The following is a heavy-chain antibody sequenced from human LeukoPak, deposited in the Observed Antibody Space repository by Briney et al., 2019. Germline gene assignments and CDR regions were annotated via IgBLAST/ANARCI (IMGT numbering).Heavy chain of an antibody. CDR2: ISSSSSYI. CDR1: GFTFSSYS. CDR3: ARGSITIFGVVTYYFDY. D-gene: IGHD3-3*01. J-gene: IGHJ4*02. V-gene: IGHV3-21*01. Sequence: GGSLRLSCAASGFTFSSYSMNWVRQAPGKGLEWVSSISSSSSYIYYADSVKGRFTISRDNAKNSLYLQMNSLRAEDTAMYYCARGSITIFGVVTYYFDYWGQGTLVTVSS.